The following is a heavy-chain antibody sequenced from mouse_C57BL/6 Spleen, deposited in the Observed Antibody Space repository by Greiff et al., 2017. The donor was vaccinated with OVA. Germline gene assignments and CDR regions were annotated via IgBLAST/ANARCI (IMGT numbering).Heavy chain of an antibody. CDR2: INYDGSST. V-gene: IGHV5-16*01. J-gene: IGHJ1*03. Sequence: EVNVVESEGGLVQPGSSMKLSCTASGFTFSDYYMAWVRQVPEKGLEWVANINYDGSSTYYLDSLKSRFIISRDNAKNILYLQMSSLKSEDTATYYCAREDSNRYFDVWGTGTTVTVSS. CDR1: GFTFSDYY. D-gene: IGHD2-5*01. CDR3: AREDSNRYFDV.